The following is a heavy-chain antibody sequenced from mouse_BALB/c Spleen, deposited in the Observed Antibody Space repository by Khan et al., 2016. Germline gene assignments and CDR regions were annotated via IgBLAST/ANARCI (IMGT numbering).Heavy chain of an antibody. D-gene: IGHD1-2*01. J-gene: IGHJ2*01. CDR2: INTNTGEP. CDR3: AIHYYGYFVY. Sequence: QIQLVQSGPELKKPGETVKISCKASGYTFTNYGMNWVKQAPGKGLKWMGWINTNTGEPTYAEEFKGRFAFSLETSASTAYLQINNLKNEDTATYFCAIHYYGYFVYWGQGTTLTVSS. V-gene: IGHV9-3*02. CDR1: GYTFTNYG.